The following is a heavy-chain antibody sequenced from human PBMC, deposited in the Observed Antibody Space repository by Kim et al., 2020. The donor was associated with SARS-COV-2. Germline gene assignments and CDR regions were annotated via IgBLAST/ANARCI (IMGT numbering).Heavy chain of an antibody. CDR3: GKDLGVCGGYCYTY. Sequence: EDYVKMRVTIARDTSRNTLYLQMNSLRAEDTAVYYCGKDLGVCGGYCYTYWGQGTLVTVSS. V-gene: IGHV3-23*01. D-gene: IGHD2-21*01. J-gene: IGHJ4*02.